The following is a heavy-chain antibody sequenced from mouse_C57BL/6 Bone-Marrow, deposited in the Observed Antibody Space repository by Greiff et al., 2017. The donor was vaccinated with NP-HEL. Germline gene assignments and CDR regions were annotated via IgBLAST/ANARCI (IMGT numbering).Heavy chain of an antibody. CDR2: INPSSGYT. D-gene: IGHD4-1*01. CDR1: GYTFTSYW. Sequence: QVQLQQSGAELAKPGASVKLSCKASGYTFTSYWMHWVKQRPGQGLEWIGYINPSSGYTKYNQKFKDKAPLTADKSSSTAYMQLGSLTYADSAVYYCARRLGRCYFDYWGQGTTLTVSS. CDR3: ARRLGRCYFDY. J-gene: IGHJ2*01. V-gene: IGHV1-7*01.